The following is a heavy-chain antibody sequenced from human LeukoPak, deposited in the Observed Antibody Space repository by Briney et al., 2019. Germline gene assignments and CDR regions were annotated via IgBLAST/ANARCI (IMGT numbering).Heavy chain of an antibody. CDR3: TRGRVYNSDWHEDY. V-gene: IGHV3-49*04. D-gene: IGHD6-19*01. CDR2: IRSKAYGGTT. Sequence: AGGSLRLSCTASGVSFGVYGMSWARHAPGKGLEWVGIIRSKAYGGTTDYPASVKRSFTVSRDDSKSIVYLQMDSMKTDGTAVYYCTRGRVYNSDWHEDYWGQGTLVTVSS. CDR1: GVSFGVYG. J-gene: IGHJ4*02.